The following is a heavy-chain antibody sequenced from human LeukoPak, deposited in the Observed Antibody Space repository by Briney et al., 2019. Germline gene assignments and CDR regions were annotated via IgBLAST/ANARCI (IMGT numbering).Heavy chain of an antibody. CDR1: GYTFTGYY. CDR2: INPNSGGT. CDR3: ARKIEYSSSSLEYYFDY. V-gene: IGHV1-2*02. D-gene: IGHD6-6*01. Sequence: ASVKVSCKASGYTFTGYYMHWVRQAPGQGLEWMGWINPNSGGTNYAQKFQGRVTMTRDTPISTAYMELSRLRSDDTAVYYCARKIEYSSSSLEYYFDYWGQGTLVTVSS. J-gene: IGHJ4*02.